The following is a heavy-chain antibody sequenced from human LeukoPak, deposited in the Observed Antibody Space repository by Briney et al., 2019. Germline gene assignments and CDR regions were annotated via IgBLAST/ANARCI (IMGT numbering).Heavy chain of an antibody. CDR1: GGYISSYY. Sequence: PSETLSRTCTVPGGYISSYYWSWIRQPAGQGLEWIGRIYASGSTNYNPSLKSRVTMSVDTSKNQFSLKLTSVTAADTAVYYCARDLFSYTTLRYFDYWGQGALVTVSS. CDR3: ARDLFSYTTLRYFDY. D-gene: IGHD2-15*01. V-gene: IGHV4-4*07. CDR2: IYASGST. J-gene: IGHJ4*02.